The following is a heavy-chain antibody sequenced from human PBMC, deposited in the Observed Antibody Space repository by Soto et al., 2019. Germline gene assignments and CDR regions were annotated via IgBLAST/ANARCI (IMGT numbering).Heavy chain of an antibody. CDR1: GGTFSSYA. CDR2: IIPIFGTA. V-gene: IGHV1-69*06. J-gene: IGHJ5*02. CDR3: ARLALRGAETRPGWFAP. Sequence: QVQLVQSGAEVKKPGSSVKVSCKASGGTFSSYAISWVRQAPGQGLEWMGGIIPIFGTANYAQKFQGRVTITAEKPTSTASRELSSRRSEDTAVYYCARLALRGAETRPGWFAPWGQGTLVTVSS. D-gene: IGHD3-10*01.